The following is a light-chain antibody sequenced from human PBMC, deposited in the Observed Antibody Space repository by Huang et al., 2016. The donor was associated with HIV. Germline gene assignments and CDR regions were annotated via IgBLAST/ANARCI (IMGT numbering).Light chain of an antibody. CDR2: WAS. J-gene: IGKJ4*01. CDR3: QQYYSTPPLT. CDR1: QSVLYNSNNKNY. Sequence: DIVMTQSPDSLDVSLGERATINCKSSQSVLYNSNNKNYLAWYQQKPGQHPKLLIYWASTRESGVPDRFSGSGSGTDFTLTISSLQSEDVAVYYCQQYYSTPPLTFGGGTKVEIK. V-gene: IGKV4-1*01.